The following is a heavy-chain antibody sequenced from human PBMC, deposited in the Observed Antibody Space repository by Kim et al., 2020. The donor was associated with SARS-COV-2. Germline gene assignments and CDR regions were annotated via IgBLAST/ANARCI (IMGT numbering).Heavy chain of an antibody. J-gene: IGHJ5*02. D-gene: IGHD3-22*01. V-gene: IGHV4-39*01. CDR2: FFYTGDT. Sequence: SETLSLTCSVTGASIFGSAYYWGWIRQPPGKGLEWIGSFFYTGDTFYNPSLKSRVTISVDTSKSHLSLNLTSVSAAGTAVYYCARHIRLFHFDPWGQGILVTVSS. CDR3: ARHIRLFHFDP. CDR1: GASIFGSAYY.